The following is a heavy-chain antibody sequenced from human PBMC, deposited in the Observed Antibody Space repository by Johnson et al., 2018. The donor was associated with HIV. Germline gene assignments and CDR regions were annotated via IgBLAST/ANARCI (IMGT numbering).Heavy chain of an antibody. CDR2: IRYDGSNK. J-gene: IGHJ3*02. D-gene: IGHD6-13*01. V-gene: IGHV3-30*02. CDR1: GFTFSTYG. Sequence: QVQVLESGGVVVQPGGSLRLSCAASGFTFSTYGMHWVRQAPGKGLEWAAFIRYDGSNKYYADSVKGRFTISRDNSKNTLYLQMASLRVEDTAVYYCARDEGPYSSSWTHAFDIWGQGTMVTVSS. CDR3: ARDEGPYSSSWTHAFDI.